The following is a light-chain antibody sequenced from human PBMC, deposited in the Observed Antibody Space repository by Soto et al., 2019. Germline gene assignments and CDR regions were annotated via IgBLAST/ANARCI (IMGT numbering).Light chain of an antibody. J-gene: IGKJ1*01. CDR3: QQYGSSPLWT. CDR2: GAS. Sequence: EIVLTQSPGTLSLSPGERATLSCRASQSVSSSYLAWYQQKPGQAPRLLIYGASSRATGIPDRFSGSGSGKDFTLTISRLEPEDFAVYYCQQYGSSPLWTFGQGNKVEIK. V-gene: IGKV3-20*01. CDR1: QSVSSSY.